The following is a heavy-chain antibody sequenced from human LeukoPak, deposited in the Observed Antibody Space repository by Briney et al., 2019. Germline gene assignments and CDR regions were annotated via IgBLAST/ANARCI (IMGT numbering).Heavy chain of an antibody. J-gene: IGHJ4*02. CDR2: INQDGSAK. V-gene: IGHV3-7*01. CDR1: GFTFSSYC. D-gene: IGHD3-16*01. CDR3: ASVSVANDYTYYFDY. Sequence: GGSLRLSCAASGFTFSSYCMSWVRQAPGKGREWVSHINQDGSAKYYADSVKGRFTISRDNAKNSLYLQMNSLRAENTAVYYCASVSVANDYTYYFDYSGEGTPVTPSA.